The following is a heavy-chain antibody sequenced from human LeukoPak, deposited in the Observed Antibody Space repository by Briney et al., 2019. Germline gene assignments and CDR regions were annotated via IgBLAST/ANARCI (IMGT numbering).Heavy chain of an antibody. J-gene: IGHJ5*02. CDR1: GYTFTGYY. D-gene: IGHD6-13*01. V-gene: IGHV1-2*04. Sequence: VKVSCKSSGYTFTGYYMHWVRQAPGQGLEWMGWINPNSGGTNYAQKFQGWVTMTRDTSISTAYMELSRLRSDDTAVYYCARDRQQLVRRGYWFDPWGQGTLVTVSS. CDR2: INPNSGGT. CDR3: ARDRQQLVRRGYWFDP.